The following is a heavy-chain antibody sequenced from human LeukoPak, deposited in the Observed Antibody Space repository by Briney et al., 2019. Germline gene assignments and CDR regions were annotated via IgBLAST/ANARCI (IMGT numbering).Heavy chain of an antibody. D-gene: IGHD3-10*01. CDR2: TSYDGGNK. Sequence: PGRSLRLSCAASGFTFSSYAMHWVRQAPGTGLEWVALTSYDGGNKYYADSVQGRFTISRDNSKNTLHLQMNSLRPEDTAVYYCARDRRVLLWFGELFDYWGQGTLVTVSS. CDR3: ARDRRVLLWFGELFDY. J-gene: IGHJ4*02. V-gene: IGHV3-30*04. CDR1: GFTFSSYA.